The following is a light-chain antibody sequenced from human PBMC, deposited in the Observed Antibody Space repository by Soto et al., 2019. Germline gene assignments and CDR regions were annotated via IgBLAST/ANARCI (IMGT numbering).Light chain of an antibody. CDR3: QQRSNWFT. J-gene: IGKJ3*01. Sequence: EIVLTQSPATLSLSPGERATLSCRASQSVSSYLAWNQQKPGQAPRLLIYDASNRATGIPARFSGSGSGTYFTLTISSLEPEDFAVYYGQQRSNWFTFGPGTKVDIK. CDR2: DAS. V-gene: IGKV3-11*01. CDR1: QSVSSY.